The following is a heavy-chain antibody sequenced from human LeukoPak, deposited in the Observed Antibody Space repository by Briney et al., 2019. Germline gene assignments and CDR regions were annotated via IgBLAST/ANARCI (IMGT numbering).Heavy chain of an antibody. CDR2: IYYSGST. Sequence: SETLSLTCTVSGGSISSSSYYWGWIRQPPGKGLEWIGSIYYSGSTYYNPSLKSWVTISVDTSKNQFSLKLSSVTAADTAVYYCARQPSITFGGVFFDYWGQGTLVTVSS. D-gene: IGHD3-16*01. J-gene: IGHJ4*02. V-gene: IGHV4-39*01. CDR1: GGSISSSSYY. CDR3: ARQPSITFGGVFFDY.